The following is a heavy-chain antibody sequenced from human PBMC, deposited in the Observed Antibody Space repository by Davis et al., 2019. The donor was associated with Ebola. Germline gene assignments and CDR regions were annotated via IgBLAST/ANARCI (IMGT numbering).Heavy chain of an antibody. CDR2: ISSSGSTI. CDR1: GFIFSTYV. CDR3: AREGDYSSGWYGSYFDY. Sequence: GESLKISCSASGFIFSTYVMSWVRQAPGKGLEWVSYISSSGSTIYYADSVKGRFTISRDNAKNSLYLQMNSLRAEDTAVYYCAREGDYSSGWYGSYFDYWGQGTLVTVSS. J-gene: IGHJ4*02. V-gene: IGHV3-48*03. D-gene: IGHD6-19*01.